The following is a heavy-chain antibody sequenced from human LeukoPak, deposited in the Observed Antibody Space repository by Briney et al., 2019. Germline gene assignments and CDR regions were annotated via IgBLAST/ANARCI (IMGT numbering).Heavy chain of an antibody. CDR2: MNPNSGNT. CDR1: GYAFTSYD. J-gene: IGHJ4*02. D-gene: IGHD2-2*01. V-gene: IGHV1-8*01. Sequence: ASVKVSCKASGYAFTSYDINWVRQATGQGLEWMGWMNPNSGNTGYAQKFQGRVTITRNTSISTAYMELSSLRSEDTAVYYCARGRRKGSCSSTSCYYFDYSGQGTLVTVSS. CDR3: ARGRRKGSCSSTSCYYFDY.